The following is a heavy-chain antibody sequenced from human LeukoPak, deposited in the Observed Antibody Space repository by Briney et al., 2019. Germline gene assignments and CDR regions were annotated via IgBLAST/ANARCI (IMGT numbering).Heavy chain of an antibody. Sequence: GGSLRLSCVASGLTFSKAWMSWVRLAPGKGLEWVGRIKTKTDGGTTDYAAPVKGRFTISRDDSKDTLYLQMNRLKTEDTAVYYCTTDYGSGSYHYFNYWGQGTLVTVSS. CDR3: TTDYGSGSYHYFNY. D-gene: IGHD3-10*01. CDR2: IKTKTDGGTT. V-gene: IGHV3-15*01. J-gene: IGHJ4*02. CDR1: GLTFSKAW.